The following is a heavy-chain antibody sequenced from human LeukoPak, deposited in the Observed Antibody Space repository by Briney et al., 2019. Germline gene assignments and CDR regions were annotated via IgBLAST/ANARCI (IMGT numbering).Heavy chain of an antibody. CDR1: GGTFSSYA. Sequence: ASVKFSCKASGGTFSSYAISWVRQAPGQGLEWMGWINPNSGGTNYAQKFQGRVTMTSDTSISTAYMELSRLRSDDTAVYYCAKDIVIVPEAPWYFDYWGQGTLVTVSS. CDR3: AKDIVIVPEAPWYFDY. CDR2: INPNSGGT. D-gene: IGHD2-2*01. J-gene: IGHJ4*02. V-gene: IGHV1-2*02.